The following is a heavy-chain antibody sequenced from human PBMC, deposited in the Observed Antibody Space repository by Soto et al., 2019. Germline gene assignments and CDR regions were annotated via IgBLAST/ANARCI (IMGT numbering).Heavy chain of an antibody. D-gene: IGHD4-17*01. Sequence: NLSLTCTVSAGSISSGGYYWSWIRQHPGKGLEWIGYIYYSGSTYYNPSLKSRVTISVDTSKNQFSLKLSSVTAADTAVYYFAREPSPTVSAPIWCQGIMVSVS. CDR3: AREPSPTVSAPI. J-gene: IGHJ3*02. CDR1: AGSISSGGYY. CDR2: IYYSGST. V-gene: IGHV4-31*03.